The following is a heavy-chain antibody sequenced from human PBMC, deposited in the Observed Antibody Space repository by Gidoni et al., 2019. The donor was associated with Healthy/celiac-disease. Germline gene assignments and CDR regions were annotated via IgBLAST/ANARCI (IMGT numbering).Heavy chain of an antibody. Sequence: QVQLQESGPGLVQPSETLSLTCTVSGGSISSYYWSWIRQPPGKGLEWIGYIYYSGSSNYNPSLKSRVTISVDTSKNQFSLKLSSVTAADTAVYYCAAVPAANGYYYYMDVWGKGTTVTVSS. V-gene: IGHV4-59*01. D-gene: IGHD2-2*01. CDR2: IYYSGSS. CDR3: AAVPAANGYYYYMDV. J-gene: IGHJ6*03. CDR1: GGSISSYY.